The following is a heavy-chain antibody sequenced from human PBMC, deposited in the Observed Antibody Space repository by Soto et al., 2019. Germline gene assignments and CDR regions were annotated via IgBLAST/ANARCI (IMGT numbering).Heavy chain of an antibody. J-gene: IGHJ6*03. Sequence: SETLSLTCTVSGGSISSYYWSWIRQPPGKGLEWIGYIYYSGSTNYNPFLKSRVTISVDTSKNQFSLKLSSVTAADTAVYYCARHHWSGYYTGIYYYYYYMDVWGKGTTVTVSS. CDR1: GGSISSYY. CDR3: ARHHWSGYYTGIYYYYYYMDV. CDR2: IYYSGST. V-gene: IGHV4-59*08. D-gene: IGHD3-3*01.